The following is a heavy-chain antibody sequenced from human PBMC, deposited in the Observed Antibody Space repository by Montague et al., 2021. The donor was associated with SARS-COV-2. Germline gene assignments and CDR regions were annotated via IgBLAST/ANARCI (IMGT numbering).Heavy chain of an antibody. V-gene: IGHV6-1*01. D-gene: IGHD3-22*01. CDR1: GDSVSINSAA. Sequence: CAISGDSVSINSAAWNWIRQSPSRGLEWLGRTYYRSKWYNDYAXXXKXXXTINPDTSKNQFSLQLNSVTAEDTAVYYCARELRRIIMIVDIRGFDYWGQGTLVTVSS. CDR2: TYYRSKWYN. J-gene: IGHJ4*02. CDR3: ARELRRIIMIVDIRGFDY.